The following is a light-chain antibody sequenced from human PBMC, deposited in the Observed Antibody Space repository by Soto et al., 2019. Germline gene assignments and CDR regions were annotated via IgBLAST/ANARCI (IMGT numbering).Light chain of an antibody. CDR1: QSISSY. CDR3: QQCYSSPFT. CDR2: AAS. V-gene: IGKV1-39*01. J-gene: IGKJ3*01. Sequence: DIQMTQSPSSLSASVGDRATITCRASQSISSYLNRYQQKPGKAPNLLIYAASSLQIGVPSKFSGSGSGTDFTFTISSLQPGDFATDYCQQCYSSPFTVGPGTKVVIK.